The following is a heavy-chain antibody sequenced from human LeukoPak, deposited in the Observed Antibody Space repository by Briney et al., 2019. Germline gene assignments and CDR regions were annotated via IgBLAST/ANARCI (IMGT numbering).Heavy chain of an antibody. CDR2: IVVGSGNT. J-gene: IGHJ5*02. CDR3: ARAPGRVLWFGDRNWFDP. V-gene: IGHV1-58*01. CDR1: GFTFTSSA. D-gene: IGHD3-10*01. Sequence: SVKVSCKASGFTFTSSAVQWVRQARGQRLEWIGWIVVGSGNTNYAQKFQERVTITRDMSTSTTYMELSSLRSEDTAVYYCARAPGRVLWFGDRNWFDPWGQGTLVTVSS.